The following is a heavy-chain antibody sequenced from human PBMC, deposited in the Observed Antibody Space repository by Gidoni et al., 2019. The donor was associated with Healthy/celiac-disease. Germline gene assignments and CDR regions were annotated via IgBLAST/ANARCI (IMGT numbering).Heavy chain of an antibody. CDR2: ISSSSRTI. J-gene: IGHJ6*02. Sequence: EVQLVESGGGLVQPGGSLRLSCAASGFTFSSYSMNGVRQAPGKGLEWVSYISSSSRTIYYADSVKGRFTISRDNAKNSLYLQMNSLRAEDTAVYYCASEDTMVRGVSVYYYGMDVWGQGTTVTVSS. V-gene: IGHV3-48*04. CDR3: ASEDTMVRGVSVYYYGMDV. CDR1: GFTFSSYS. D-gene: IGHD3-10*01.